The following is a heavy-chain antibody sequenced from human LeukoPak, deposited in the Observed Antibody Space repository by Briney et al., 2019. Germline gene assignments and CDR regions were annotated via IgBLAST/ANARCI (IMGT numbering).Heavy chain of an antibody. D-gene: IGHD5-18*01. CDR2: ISSSGSTI. CDR1: GFTFSSYS. Sequence: QPGGSLRLSCAASGFTFSSYSMNWVRQAPGKGLEWVSYISSSGSTIYYADSVKGRFTISRDNAKNSLYLQMNSLRAEDTAVYYCARDREDTAMAYWGQGTLVTVSS. V-gene: IGHV3-48*04. CDR3: ARDREDTAMAY. J-gene: IGHJ4*02.